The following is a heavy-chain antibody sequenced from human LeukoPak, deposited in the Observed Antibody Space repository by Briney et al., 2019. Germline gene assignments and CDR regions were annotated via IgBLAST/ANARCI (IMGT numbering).Heavy chain of an antibody. CDR3: ARAGYSYGYGWFDP. V-gene: IGHV4-59*01. Sequence: SETLSLTCTVSGGSISSYYWSWIRQPPGKGLEWIGYIYYSGRTNYNPSLKRRVTISVDTSKNQFSLKLSSVTAADTAVYYCARAGYSYGYGWFDPWGQGTPVTVSS. CDR2: IYYSGRT. D-gene: IGHD5-18*01. J-gene: IGHJ5*02. CDR1: GGSISSYY.